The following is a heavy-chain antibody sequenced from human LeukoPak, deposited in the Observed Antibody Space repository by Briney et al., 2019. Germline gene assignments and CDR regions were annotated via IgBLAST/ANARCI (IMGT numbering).Heavy chain of an antibody. V-gene: IGHV3-53*01. CDR2: IYSGGST. CDR1: GFTVSSNY. J-gene: IGHJ6*02. Sequence: GGSLRLSCAASGFTVSSNYMSWVRQAPGKGLEWVSVIYSGGSTYYADSVKGRFTISRDNSKNTLYLQMNSLRAEDTAVYYCARDTPSGYDNTIFGVVPPHYGVDVWGQGTTVTVSS. D-gene: IGHD3-3*01. CDR3: ARDTPSGYDNTIFGVVPPHYGVDV.